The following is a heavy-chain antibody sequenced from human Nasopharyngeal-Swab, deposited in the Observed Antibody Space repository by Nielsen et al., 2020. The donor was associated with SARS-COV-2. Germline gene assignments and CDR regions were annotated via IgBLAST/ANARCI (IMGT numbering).Heavy chain of an antibody. CDR1: GFTFDDYA. CDR2: ISWNSGSI. V-gene: IGHV3-9*01. D-gene: IGHD5-24*01. CDR3: AKDIRRVRWLQLFDY. J-gene: IGHJ4*02. Sequence: GGSLRLSCAASGFTFDDYAMHWVRQAPGKGLEWVSGISWNSGSIGYADSVKGRFTISRDNAKNSLYLQMNSLRAEGTALYYCAKDIRRVRWLQLFDYWGQGTLVTVSS.